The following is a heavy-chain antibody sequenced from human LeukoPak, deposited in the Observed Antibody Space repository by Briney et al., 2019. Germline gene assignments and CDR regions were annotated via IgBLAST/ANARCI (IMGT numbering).Heavy chain of an antibody. J-gene: IGHJ5*02. D-gene: IGHD2-2*01. V-gene: IGHV3-9*01. CDR2: ISWNSGNT. CDR1: GFNFGDYA. CDR3: AKAAQYASRGRWWFDP. Sequence: GGSLGLSCAASGFNFGDYAMHWVRQGPGKGLEWVSGISWNSGNTGYADSVKGRFTISRDNARKSLYLQMNSLRAEDTALYYCAKAAQYASRGRWWFDPWGQGTLVTVSS.